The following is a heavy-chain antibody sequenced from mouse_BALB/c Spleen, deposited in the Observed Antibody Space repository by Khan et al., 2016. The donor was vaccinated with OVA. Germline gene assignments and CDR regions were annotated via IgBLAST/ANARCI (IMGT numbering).Heavy chain of an antibody. D-gene: IGHD2-1*01. V-gene: IGHV1-7*01. J-gene: IGHJ4*01. CDR1: GYTFTSYW. CDR3: ARSPDGKYALDY. Sequence: VQLQQSGAELAKPGASVKMSCKASGYTFTSYWMHWVKQRPGQGLEWIGYINPSTGYTEYNQKFKDKATLTADKSSSTAYMQLSSLTSEDSAVXDCARSPDGKYALDYWGQGTSVTVSS. CDR2: INPSTGYT.